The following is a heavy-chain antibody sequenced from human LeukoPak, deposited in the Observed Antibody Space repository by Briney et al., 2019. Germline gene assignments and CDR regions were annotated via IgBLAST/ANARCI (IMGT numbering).Heavy chain of an antibody. CDR2: ISGSGGST. Sequence: GGSLRLSCTASGFTFGDYLMSWFRQAPGKGLEWVSAISGSGGSTYYADSVKGRFTISRDNSKNTLYLQMNSLRAGDTAVYYCAKDRVAEWSPRLDVWGQGTTVTVSS. CDR1: GFTFGDYL. J-gene: IGHJ6*02. V-gene: IGHV3-23*01. D-gene: IGHD2-8*01. CDR3: AKDRVAEWSPRLDV.